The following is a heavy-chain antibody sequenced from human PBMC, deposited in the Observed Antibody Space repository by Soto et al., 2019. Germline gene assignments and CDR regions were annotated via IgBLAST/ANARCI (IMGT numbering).Heavy chain of an antibody. CDR2: IIPIIGVT. J-gene: IGHJ6*03. D-gene: IGHD4-17*01. CDR1: GGTFSSYT. Sequence: QVQLVQSGAEVKKPGSSVKVSCKASGGTFSSYTITWVRQAPGQGLEWMGRIIPIIGVTKYAQKFQGRVTITADKSTSTAYMEVSSLRSEDTAVYYCARDDGEFYYSYMDVWGKGTTVTVSS. CDR3: ARDDGEFYYSYMDV. V-gene: IGHV1-69*08.